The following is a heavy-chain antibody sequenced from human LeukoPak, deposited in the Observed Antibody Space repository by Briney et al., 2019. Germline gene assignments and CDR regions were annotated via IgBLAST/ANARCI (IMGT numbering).Heavy chain of an antibody. CDR3: ARSAVAGSSLNFDY. Sequence: PGGSLRLSCAASGFTFSSYAMHWVRQAPGKGLGWVAVISYDGSNKYYADSVKGRFTISRDNSKNTLYLQMNSLRAEDTAVYYCARSAVAGSSLNFDYWGQGTLVTVSS. D-gene: IGHD6-19*01. CDR1: GFTFSSYA. V-gene: IGHV3-30-3*01. CDR2: ISYDGSNK. J-gene: IGHJ4*02.